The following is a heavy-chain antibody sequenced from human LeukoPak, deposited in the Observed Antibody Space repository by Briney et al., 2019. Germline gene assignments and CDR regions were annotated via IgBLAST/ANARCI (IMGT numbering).Heavy chain of an antibody. J-gene: IGHJ2*01. CDR2: ISGDGSST. V-gene: IGHV3-74*01. CDR3: ARTYLVGWYFDL. Sequence: GGSLRLSCAASGLTFSYYWMHWVRQAPGKGLVWVSRISGDGSSTNYADSVKGRFTISRDNAKNTLYLQMNSLRAEDTAVYYWARTYLVGWYFDLWGRGALVTVSS. CDR1: GLTFSYYW. D-gene: IGHD3-16*01.